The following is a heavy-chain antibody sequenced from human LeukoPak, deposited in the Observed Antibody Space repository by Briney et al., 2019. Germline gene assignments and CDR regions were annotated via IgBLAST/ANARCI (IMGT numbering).Heavy chain of an antibody. Sequence: SVKVSCKASGGTFSSYAISWVRQAPGQGLEWMGGIIPIFGTANYAQKFQGRVTITADESTSTAYMELSSLGSDDTAVYYCARGIWRGEFDYWGQGTLVTVSS. CDR2: IIPIFGTA. D-gene: IGHD2/OR15-2a*01. CDR3: ARGIWRGEFDY. CDR1: GGTFSSYA. J-gene: IGHJ4*02. V-gene: IGHV1-69*01.